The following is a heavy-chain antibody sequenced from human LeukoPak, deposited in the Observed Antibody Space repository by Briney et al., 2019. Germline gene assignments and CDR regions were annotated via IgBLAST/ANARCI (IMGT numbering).Heavy chain of an antibody. D-gene: IGHD6-19*01. J-gene: IGHJ6*03. CDR1: GGSFSGYY. CDR3: ARLPNRFWYSSGWYSGYYYYMDV. CDR2: INHSGST. V-gene: IGHV4-34*01. Sequence: PSETLSLTCAVYGGSFSGYYWSWIRQPPGKGLEWIGEINHSGSTNYNPSLKSRVTISVDTSKNQFSLKLSSVTAADTAVYYCARLPNRFWYSSGWYSGYYYYMDVWGKGTTVTVSS.